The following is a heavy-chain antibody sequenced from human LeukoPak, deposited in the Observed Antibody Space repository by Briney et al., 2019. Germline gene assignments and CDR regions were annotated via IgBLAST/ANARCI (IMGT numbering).Heavy chain of an antibody. Sequence: SVKVSCKATRGTFSSYAISWVRQAPGQGLEWMGGIIPIFGTANYAQKFQGRVTITADESTSTAYMELSSLRSEDTAVYYCARAPYDILTGYYLYYFDYWGQGTLVTVSS. CDR2: IIPIFGTA. J-gene: IGHJ4*02. CDR1: RGTFSSYA. D-gene: IGHD3-9*01. CDR3: ARAPYDILTGYYLYYFDY. V-gene: IGHV1-69*13.